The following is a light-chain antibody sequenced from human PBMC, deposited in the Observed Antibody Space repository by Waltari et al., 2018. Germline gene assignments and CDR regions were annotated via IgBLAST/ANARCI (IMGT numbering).Light chain of an antibody. V-gene: IGKV3-11*01. CDR1: QSVGSY. CDR3: QHLSNWRVT. J-gene: IGKJ4*01. CDR2: DAS. Sequence: EVVLTQSPATLSLSPGERATLFCRASQSVGSYLAWYQQKPGQAPRLLIYDASNRATGIPARFSGSGSGTDFTLTISSLGPEDIALYYCQHLSNWRVTFGGGTKVEIK.